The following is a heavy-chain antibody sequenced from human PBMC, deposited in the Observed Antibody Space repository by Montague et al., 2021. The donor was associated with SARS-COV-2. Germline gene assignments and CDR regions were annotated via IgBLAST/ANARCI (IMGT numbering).Heavy chain of an antibody. D-gene: IGHD3-22*01. CDR2: IYYSGSA. CDR3: ARVTTYDYDNTGYSDY. V-gene: IGHV4-30-4*08. CDR1: GGSVNSGGYY. J-gene: IGHJ4*02. Sequence: TLSLTCTVSGGSVNSGGYYWSWIRQPPGKGLEWITYIYYSGSAYYNPSLKSPVTISVDTSKNQFSLKLSSVTAADTAVYYCARVTTYDYDNTGYSDYWGQGTLVTVSS.